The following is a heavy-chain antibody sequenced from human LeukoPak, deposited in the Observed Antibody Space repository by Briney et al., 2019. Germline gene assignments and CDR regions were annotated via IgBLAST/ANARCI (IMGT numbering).Heavy chain of an antibody. CDR2: ISGSGGST. CDR3: AMYYYDSSGYSKSYYFDY. V-gene: IGHV3-23*01. Sequence: GGSLRLSCAASGFTFSSYTMKWVRQAPGKGLEWVSAISGSGGSTYYAGSVKGRFTISRDNSKNTLYLQMNSLRAEDTAVYYCAMYYYDSSGYSKSYYFDYWGQGTLVTVSS. J-gene: IGHJ4*02. CDR1: GFTFSSYT. D-gene: IGHD3-22*01.